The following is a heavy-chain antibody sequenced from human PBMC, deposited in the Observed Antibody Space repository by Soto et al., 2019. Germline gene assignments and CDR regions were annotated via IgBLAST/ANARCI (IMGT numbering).Heavy chain of an antibody. CDR2: INHSGST. J-gene: IGHJ6*02. V-gene: IGHV4-34*01. D-gene: IGHD2-2*02. CDR1: GGSFSGYY. CDR3: ARLVPEVVVVPAAINFYYYYGMDV. Sequence: SETLSLTCAVYGGSFSGYYWSWIRQPPGKGLEWIGEINHSGSTNYNPSLKSRVTISVDTSKNQFSLKLSSVTAADTAVYYCARLVPEVVVVPAAINFYYYYGMDVWGQGTTVTVYS.